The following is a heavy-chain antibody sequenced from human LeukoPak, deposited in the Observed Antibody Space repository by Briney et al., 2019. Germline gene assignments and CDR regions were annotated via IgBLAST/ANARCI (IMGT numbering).Heavy chain of an antibody. D-gene: IGHD2-21*01. CDR2: ITTSGSTK. V-gene: IGHV3-48*03. CDR1: GFTFSNYE. CDR3: AKDLFRGRSYPIARNYYYYMDV. J-gene: IGHJ6*03. Sequence: GGSLRLSCAASGFTFSNYEMNWVRLAPGKGLEWVSYITTSGSTKYYADSVKGRFTISRDNSKNTLYLQMNSLRAEDTAVYYSAKDLFRGRSYPIARNYYYYMDVWGKGTTVTVSS.